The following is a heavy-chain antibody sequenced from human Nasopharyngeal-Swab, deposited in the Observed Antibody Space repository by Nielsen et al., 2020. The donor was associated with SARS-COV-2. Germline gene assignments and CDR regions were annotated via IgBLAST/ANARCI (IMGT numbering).Heavy chain of an antibody. CDR3: AKEESDSSGYYY. Sequence: GESLQISCAASGLTFSSYAMSWVRQAPGKGLEWVSAISGSGGSTYYADSVKGRFTISRDNSKNTLYLQMNSLRAEDTAVYYCAKEESDSSGYYYWGQGTLVTVSS. D-gene: IGHD3-22*01. CDR1: GLTFSSYA. V-gene: IGHV3-23*01. CDR2: ISGSGGST. J-gene: IGHJ4*02.